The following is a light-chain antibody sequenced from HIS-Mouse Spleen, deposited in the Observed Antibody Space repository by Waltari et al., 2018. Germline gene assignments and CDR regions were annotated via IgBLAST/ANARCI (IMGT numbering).Light chain of an antibody. CDR1: SSDVGGYNH. Sequence: QSALTQPRSVSGSPGQSVTISCTGTSSDVGGYNHVPWYQQHPGQAPKLMIYDVSKRPSGVPDRFSGSKSGNTASLTISGLQAEDEADYYCCSYAGSYNWVFGGGTKLTVL. CDR2: DVS. J-gene: IGLJ3*02. V-gene: IGLV2-11*01. CDR3: CSYAGSYNWV.